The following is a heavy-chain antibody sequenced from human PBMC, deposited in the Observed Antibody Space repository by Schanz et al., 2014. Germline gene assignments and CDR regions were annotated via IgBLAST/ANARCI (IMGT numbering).Heavy chain of an antibody. CDR3: AKGMRYCSGGACYDYYYYGLDV. V-gene: IGHV3-23*01. Sequence: EVQLLESGGGLVQPGESLRVSCAASGFTFNSYAMSWVRQAPGKGLEWVSSISHSGGSKYYADSVKGRFTISRDNSENTLYLQMNSQSADDTAVCYCAKGMRYCSGGACYDYYYYGLDVWGQGTTVTVSS. J-gene: IGHJ6*02. D-gene: IGHD2-15*01. CDR1: GFTFNSYA. CDR2: ISHSGGSK.